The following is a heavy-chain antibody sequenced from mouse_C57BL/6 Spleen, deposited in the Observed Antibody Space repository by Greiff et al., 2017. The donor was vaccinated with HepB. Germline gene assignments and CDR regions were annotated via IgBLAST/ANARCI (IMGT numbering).Heavy chain of an antibody. V-gene: IGHV1-18*01. D-gene: IGHD1-1*01. CDR1: GYTFTDYN. Sequence: EVKLMESGPELVKPGASVKIPCKASGYTFTDYNMDWVKQSHGKSLEWIGDINPNNGGTIYNQKFKGKATVTVDKSSSTAYMELRSLTSEDTAVYYCARWGYYGSSLYAMDYWGQGTSVTVSS. CDR2: INPNNGGT. J-gene: IGHJ4*01. CDR3: ARWGYYGSSLYAMDY.